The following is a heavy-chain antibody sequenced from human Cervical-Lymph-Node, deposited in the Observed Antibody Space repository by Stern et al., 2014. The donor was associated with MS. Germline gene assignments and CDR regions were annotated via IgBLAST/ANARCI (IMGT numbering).Heavy chain of an antibody. V-gene: IGHV3-33*01. Sequence: VQLVESGGGVVQPGRSLRLSCAASGFTFSSYGMHWVRLAPGKGLEWVAVIWYDGSNKYYADSVKGRFTISRDNSKTTLYLQMNSLRAEDTAVYYCARDLRIDILTGPGPWGQGTMVTVSS. CDR2: IWYDGSNK. J-gene: IGHJ3*01. D-gene: IGHD3-9*01. CDR3: ARDLRIDILTGPGP. CDR1: GFTFSSYG.